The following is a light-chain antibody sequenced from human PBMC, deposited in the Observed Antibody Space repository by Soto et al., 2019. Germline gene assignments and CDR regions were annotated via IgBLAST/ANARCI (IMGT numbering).Light chain of an antibody. CDR2: VAA. CDR3: QQYVSSLGT. V-gene: IGKV3-20*01. Sequence: VLTQSPGTLSLSPGDRATFSCRASQSVSSTCFAWYQQKPGQAPRLLIYVAASRATGSPDRFSGSGSGTDFALTISSLEPKDFAVYYCQQYVSSLGTFGQATKVDIK. CDR1: QSVSSTC. J-gene: IGKJ1*01.